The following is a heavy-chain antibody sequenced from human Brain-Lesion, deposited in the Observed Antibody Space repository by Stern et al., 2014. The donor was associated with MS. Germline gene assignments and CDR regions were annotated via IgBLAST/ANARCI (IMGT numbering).Heavy chain of an antibody. D-gene: IGHD2-15*01. CDR1: GGSVSSTSYA. Sequence: VQLVESGPGLVKPSETLSLTCTVAGGSVSSTSYAWAWIRQPPGKGLGWIGTIYYSGNTYYSPSLKSRLTISLDTSKNQFSLRLRFVTAADTAVYYCAGEEDIRYCSGGSCTGNWFDPWGQGTLVTVSS. CDR3: AGEEDIRYCSGGSCTGNWFDP. CDR2: IYYSGNT. J-gene: IGHJ5*02. V-gene: IGHV4-39*01.